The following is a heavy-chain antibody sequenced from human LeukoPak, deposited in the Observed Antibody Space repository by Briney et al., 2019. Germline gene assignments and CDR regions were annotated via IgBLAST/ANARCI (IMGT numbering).Heavy chain of an antibody. Sequence: GGSLRLSCAASGFTFSNYWMSWVRQAPGKGLESVANINQDGTDTNYVDSVKGRFTISRDNAKNSVYLQMNGLRAEDTAVYYCARSRWPEDYWGQGTLVTVSS. V-gene: IGHV3-7*01. CDR2: INQDGTDT. J-gene: IGHJ4*02. D-gene: IGHD4-23*01. CDR1: GFTFSNYW. CDR3: ARSRWPEDY.